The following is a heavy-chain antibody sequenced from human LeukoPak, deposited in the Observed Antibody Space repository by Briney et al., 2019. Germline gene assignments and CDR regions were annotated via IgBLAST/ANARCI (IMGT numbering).Heavy chain of an antibody. CDR2: IYFDGTNE. CDR3: ATSYRSGWYYFDY. CDR1: GFTFSSYG. Sequence: PGGSLRLSCAASGFTFSSYGMHWVRQAPGKGLEWVAVIYFDGTNEYYADSVRGRFTISRDNSKNTLYLQMNSLRAEDTAVYYCATSYRSGWYYFDYWGQGTLVTVSS. V-gene: IGHV3-33*01. D-gene: IGHD2-15*01. J-gene: IGHJ4*02.